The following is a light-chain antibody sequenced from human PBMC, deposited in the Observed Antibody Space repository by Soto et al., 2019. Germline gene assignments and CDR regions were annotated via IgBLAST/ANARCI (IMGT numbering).Light chain of an antibody. V-gene: IGKV4-1*01. CDR1: QSILLSSTGRNY. J-gene: IGKJ2*01. Sequence: DIVMTQSPESLAVSLGERATINCKSNQSILLSSTGRNYLAWYQQKPGLPPKLIMYWASTRESGVPDRFSGGGSGKDVALTVTCLQGEDVATYYCQHYYSAPYSFGQGTTLQMK. CDR2: WAS. CDR3: QHYYSAPYS.